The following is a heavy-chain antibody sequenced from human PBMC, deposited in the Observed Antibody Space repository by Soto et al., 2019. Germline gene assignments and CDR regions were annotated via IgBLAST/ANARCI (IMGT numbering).Heavy chain of an antibody. D-gene: IGHD5-18*01. V-gene: IGHV4-31*03. J-gene: IGHJ6*02. Sequence: SEILSLTCTISGSSISSVSYYWNWIRQHPGKGLEWIGNIYYSGTTYYNPSLKSRVTMSVDTSKNQFSLRLSSVTAADTAVYYCARDKDTATYYYYGLDVWGQGTTVTVSS. CDR1: GSSISSVSYY. CDR2: IYYSGTT. CDR3: ARDKDTATYYYYGLDV.